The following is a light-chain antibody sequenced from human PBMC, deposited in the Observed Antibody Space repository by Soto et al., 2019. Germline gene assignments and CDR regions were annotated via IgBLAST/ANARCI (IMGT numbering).Light chain of an antibody. J-gene: IGKJ2*01. Sequence: DIQMTQSPSSLSASVGDRVTITCRSSSKWLAWYQKKPGKAPKLLIYDVSNLERGVPPRFSGSTSGAESTLTITGLQPDDLGTYYCQHTTDFTFGQGTKVDI. CDR2: DVS. V-gene: IGKV1-5*01. CDR3: QHTTDFT. CDR1: SSSKW.